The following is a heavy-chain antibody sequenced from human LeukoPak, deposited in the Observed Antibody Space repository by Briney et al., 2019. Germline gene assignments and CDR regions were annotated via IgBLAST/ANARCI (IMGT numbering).Heavy chain of an antibody. CDR3: AREGSSTYYYYYMDV. D-gene: IGHD2-2*01. CDR2: ISWNGYT. CDR1: GFTFDDYA. V-gene: IGHV3-20*04. Sequence: GGSLRLSCAASGFTFDDYAMSWVRQAPGKGLEWVSGISWNGYTGYADSVRGRFTISRDNAKNSLYLQMNSLGAEDTGLYYCAREGSSTYYYYYMDVWGRGTTVTVSS. J-gene: IGHJ6*03.